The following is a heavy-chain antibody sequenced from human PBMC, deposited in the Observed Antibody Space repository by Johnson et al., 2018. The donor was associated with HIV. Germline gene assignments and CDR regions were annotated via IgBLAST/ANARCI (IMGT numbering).Heavy chain of an antibody. CDR2: ISYDGSNE. V-gene: IGHV3-30-3*01. Sequence: QMQLVESGGGVVQPGRSLRLSCAASAFTSSSYSMHWVRQAPGKGLEWVAVISYDGSNEYYADSVKGRFTISRDNSKNTLYLHMSSLRAEDTALYYCARDSFIAVTLSDAFDIWGQGTVVTVSS. CDR3: ARDSFIAVTLSDAFDI. CDR1: AFTSSSYS. J-gene: IGHJ3*02. D-gene: IGHD6-19*01.